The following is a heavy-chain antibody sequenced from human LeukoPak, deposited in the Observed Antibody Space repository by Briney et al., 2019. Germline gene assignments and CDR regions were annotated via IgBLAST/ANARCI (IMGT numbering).Heavy chain of an antibody. CDR3: ARGIAAAGTLYFDL. D-gene: IGHD6-13*01. V-gene: IGHV3-21*01. CDR1: GFTLIYYE. Sequence: GGSPRLSCAASGFTLIYYEMNWVRQAPGKGLEWVSSISSSSSYIYYADSVKGRFTISRDNAKNSLYLQMNSLRAEDTAVYYCARGIAAAGTLYFDLWGRGTLVTVSS. J-gene: IGHJ2*01. CDR2: ISSSSSYI.